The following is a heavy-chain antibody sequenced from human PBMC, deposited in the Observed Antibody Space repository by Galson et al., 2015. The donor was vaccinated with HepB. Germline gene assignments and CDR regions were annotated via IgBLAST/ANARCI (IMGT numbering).Heavy chain of an antibody. Sequence: SVKVSCKASGCTFSSYTISWVRQAPGQGLEWMGRIIPILGIANYAQKFQGRVTITADKSTSTAYMELSSLRSEDTAVYYCARLSDPERGMDVWGQGTTVTVSS. CDR2: IIPILGIA. V-gene: IGHV1-69*02. CDR3: ARLSDPERGMDV. J-gene: IGHJ6*02. D-gene: IGHD1-1*01. CDR1: GCTFSSYT.